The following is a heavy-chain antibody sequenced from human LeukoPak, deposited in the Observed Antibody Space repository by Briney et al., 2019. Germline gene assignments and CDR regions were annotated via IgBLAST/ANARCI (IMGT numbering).Heavy chain of an antibody. Sequence: SETLSLTCTVSGGSISSGDYYWSWIRQPPGKGLEWLGYIYYSGSTYYNPSLKSRVTISVDTSKNQFSLKLSSVTAADTAVYYCASCIAAAEAFDIWGQGTMVTVSS. CDR1: GGSISSGDYY. J-gene: IGHJ3*02. CDR2: IYYSGST. V-gene: IGHV4-30-4*01. D-gene: IGHD6-13*01. CDR3: ASCIAAAEAFDI.